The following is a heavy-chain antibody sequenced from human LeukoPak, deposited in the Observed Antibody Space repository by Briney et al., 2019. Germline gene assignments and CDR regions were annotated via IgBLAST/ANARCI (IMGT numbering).Heavy chain of an antibody. CDR2: ISGSGGST. V-gene: IGHV3-23*01. CDR3: AKEKFPGIAVAGPDY. Sequence: GGSLRLSCAASGLTPSRCGMSWVRQAPGKGLEWVSAISGSGGSTYYADSVKGRFTISRDNSKNTLYLQMNSLRAEDTAVYYCAKEKFPGIAVAGPDYWGQGTLVTVSS. CDR1: GLTPSRCG. J-gene: IGHJ4*02. D-gene: IGHD6-19*01.